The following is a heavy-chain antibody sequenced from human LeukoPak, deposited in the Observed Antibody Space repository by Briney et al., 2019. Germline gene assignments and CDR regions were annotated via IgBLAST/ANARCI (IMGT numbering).Heavy chain of an antibody. D-gene: IGHD3-16*02. CDR1: GGSISSSSYY. V-gene: IGHV4-39*07. CDR2: IYYSGST. J-gene: IGHJ2*01. Sequence: PSETLSLTCTVSGGSISSSSYYWGWIRQPPGKGLEWIGSIYYSGSTYYNPSLKSRVTISVDTSKNQFSLKLSSVTAADTAVYYCARPSEYYDYVWGSYRSTSYWYFDLWGRGTLVTVSS. CDR3: ARPSEYYDYVWGSYRSTSYWYFDL.